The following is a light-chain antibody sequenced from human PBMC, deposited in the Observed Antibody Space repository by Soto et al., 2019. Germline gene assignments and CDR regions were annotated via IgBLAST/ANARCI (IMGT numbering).Light chain of an antibody. Sequence: DIVMTQSPISLPVTPGEPASISCMSSQSLLLSNGYNYLDWYLQKPGQSPQLMIYWGSNRASGVPDRCSCSGSGTDFKLKINRVEAEDFGVYLCMRGLHSPPTLVQWTKVESK. V-gene: IGKV2-28*01. CDR2: WGS. J-gene: IGKJ1*01. CDR1: QSLLLSNGYNY. CDR3: MRGLHSPPT.